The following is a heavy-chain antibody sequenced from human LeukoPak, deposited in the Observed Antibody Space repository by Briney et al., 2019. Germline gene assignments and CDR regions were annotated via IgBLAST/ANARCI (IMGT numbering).Heavy chain of an antibody. CDR1: GFTFSNYW. CDR2: IKQDGSEK. D-gene: IGHD6-13*01. CDR3: AREISSWYRTGGRFDP. V-gene: IGHV3-7*01. Sequence: QTGGSLRLSCVASGFTFSNYWMTWVRQAPGKGLEWVANIKQDGSEKYYVDSVRGRFTISRGSAKNSLYLQMNSLRAEDSAVYYCAREISSWYRTGGRFDPWGQGTLVTVSS. J-gene: IGHJ5*02.